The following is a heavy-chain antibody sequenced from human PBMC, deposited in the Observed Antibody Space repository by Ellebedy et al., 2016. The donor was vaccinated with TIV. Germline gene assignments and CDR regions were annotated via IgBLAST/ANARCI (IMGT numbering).Heavy chain of an antibody. Sequence: MPSETLSLTCAVSGGSISSGGYSWSWIRQPPGKGLEWIGYIYHSGSTYYNPSLKSRVTISVDRSKNQFSLKLSSVTAADTAVYYCARESDSQFYFDCWGQGTLVTVSS. V-gene: IGHV4-30-2*01. CDR2: IYHSGST. J-gene: IGHJ4*02. CDR3: ARESDSQFYFDC. CDR1: GGSISSGGYS.